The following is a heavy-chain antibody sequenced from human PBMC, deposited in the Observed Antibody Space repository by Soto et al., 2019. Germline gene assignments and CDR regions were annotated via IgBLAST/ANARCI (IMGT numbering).Heavy chain of an antibody. CDR2: IYYSGST. J-gene: IGHJ4*02. V-gene: IGHV4-59*01. CDR1: GGSISSYY. Sequence: PSETLSLTCTVSGGSISSYYWSWIRQPPGKGLEWIGYIYYSGSTNYNPSLKSRVTIPVDTSKNQFSLKLSSVTAADTAVYYCESSSSWYYFDYWGQGTLVTVSS. D-gene: IGHD6-13*01. CDR3: ESSSSWYYFDY.